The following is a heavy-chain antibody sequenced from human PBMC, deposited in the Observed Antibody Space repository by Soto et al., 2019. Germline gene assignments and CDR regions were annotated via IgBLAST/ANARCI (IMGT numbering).Heavy chain of an antibody. V-gene: IGHV4-39*01. CDR2: IYYSGST. J-gene: IGHJ4*02. D-gene: IGHD3-3*01. CDR1: GGSISSSSYY. CDR3: ARALDFWSAYFDY. Sequence: PSETLSLTCTVSGGSISSSSYYWGWIRQPPGKGLEWIGSIYYSGSTYYNPSLKSRVTISVDTSKNQFSLRTEDTAVYYCARALDFWSAYFDYWGQGSLVTVSS.